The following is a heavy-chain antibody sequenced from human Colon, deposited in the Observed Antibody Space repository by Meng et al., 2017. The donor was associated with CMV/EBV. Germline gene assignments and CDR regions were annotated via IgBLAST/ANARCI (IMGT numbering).Heavy chain of an antibody. J-gene: IGHJ4*02. V-gene: IGHV4-59*01. CDR3: VRVPTNYLDY. Sequence: SETLSLTCTVSGDSMTPYFWSWVRQPPGKPLEWIGHIHYTGATKYNPSLKSRVAISGDTSKNQFTLRLNFVTAADTAVYYCVRVPTNYLDYWGQGTLVTVSS. D-gene: IGHD5-24*01. CDR2: IHYTGAT. CDR1: GDSMTPYF.